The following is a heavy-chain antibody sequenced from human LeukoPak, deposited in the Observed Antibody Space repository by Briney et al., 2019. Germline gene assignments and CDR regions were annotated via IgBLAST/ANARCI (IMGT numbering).Heavy chain of an antibody. CDR1: GGSFSGYY. V-gene: IGHV4-34*01. CDR2: INHSGST. D-gene: IGHD3-3*01. J-gene: IGHJ4*02. Sequence: PSETLSLTCAVYGGSFSGYYWSWIRQPPGKGLEWIGEINHSGSTNYNPSLKSRVTISVDTSKNQFSLKLSSVTAADTAVCYCARGSQYYDFWSGYHTPFFDYWGQGTLVTVSS. CDR3: ARGSQYYDFWSGYHTPFFDY.